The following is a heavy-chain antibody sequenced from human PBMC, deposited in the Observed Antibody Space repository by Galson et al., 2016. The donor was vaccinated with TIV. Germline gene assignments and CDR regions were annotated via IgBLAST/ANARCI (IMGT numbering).Heavy chain of an antibody. CDR2: FSGSPATT. V-gene: IGHV3-23*01. CDR3: AKGTLATCSGVRCYYFDS. D-gene: IGHD2-15*01. CDR1: GFTFSSYA. Sequence: SLRLSCAAFGFTFSSYAMSWVRRTPGKGLEWVSTFSGSPATTYYADSVKGRFTISRDNSKNTLYLQMNSLRAEDTAQYYCAKGTLATCSGVRCYYFDSWGHGTLVTVSS. J-gene: IGHJ4*01.